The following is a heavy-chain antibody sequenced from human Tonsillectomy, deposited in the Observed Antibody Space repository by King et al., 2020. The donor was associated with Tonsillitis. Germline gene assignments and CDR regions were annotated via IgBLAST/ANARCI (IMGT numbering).Heavy chain of an antibody. Sequence: QLVQSGTEVEKPGASVRVSCKASGYTFTTSYMHWVRQAPGQGLEWMGMIDVIGGRTTYPQKFQDRVTLTRDTSASTVYMELSSLRSEDTAVYYCTRGDLYSSSFDYWGQGTLVTVSS. J-gene: IGHJ4*02. V-gene: IGHV1-46*03. CDR3: TRGDLYSSSFDY. CDR2: IDVIGGRT. CDR1: GYTFTTSY. D-gene: IGHD6-6*01.